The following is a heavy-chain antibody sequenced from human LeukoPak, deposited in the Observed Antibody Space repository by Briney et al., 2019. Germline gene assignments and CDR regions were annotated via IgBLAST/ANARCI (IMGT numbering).Heavy chain of an antibody. Sequence: ASVKVSCKASGYTFTGYYMHWVRQAPGQGLEWMGWTNPNRGGTNYAQKFQGRVTMARDTSISTAYMELSRLRSDDTAVYYCARTLSGYEDYWGQGTLVTVSS. CDR3: ARTLSGYEDY. D-gene: IGHD5-12*01. V-gene: IGHV1-2*02. CDR2: TNPNRGGT. J-gene: IGHJ4*02. CDR1: GYTFTGYY.